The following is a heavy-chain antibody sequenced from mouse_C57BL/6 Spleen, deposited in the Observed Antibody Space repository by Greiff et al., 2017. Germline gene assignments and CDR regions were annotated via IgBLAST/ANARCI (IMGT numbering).Heavy chain of an antibody. CDR1: GFSLTSYG. V-gene: IGHV2-2*01. D-gene: IGHD1-1*01. J-gene: IGHJ2*01. CDR2: IWSGGST. Sequence: QVQLKQSGPGLVQPSQSLSITCTVSGFSLTSYGVHWVRQSPGKGLEWLGVIWSGGSTDYNAAFISRLSISKDNSKSQVFFKMNSLQADDTAIYYCARGGTTVVPLYYFDYWGQGTTLTVSS. CDR3: ARGGTTVVPLYYFDY.